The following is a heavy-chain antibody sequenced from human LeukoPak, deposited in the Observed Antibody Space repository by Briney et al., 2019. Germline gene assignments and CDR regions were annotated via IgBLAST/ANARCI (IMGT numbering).Heavy chain of an antibody. CDR1: GYSISRGYY. J-gene: IGHJ5*02. V-gene: IGHV4-38-2*02. D-gene: IGHD2-15*01. Sequence: SETLSLTCTVSGYSISRGYYWGWVRQPPGKGLEWMGSISYSGSISYNPSLTSRATISVDTSKNQFSLRLNSVTAADTAVYYCVRYCSGGSCHWFDPWGQGTLVTVSS. CDR2: ISYSGSI. CDR3: VRYCSGGSCHWFDP.